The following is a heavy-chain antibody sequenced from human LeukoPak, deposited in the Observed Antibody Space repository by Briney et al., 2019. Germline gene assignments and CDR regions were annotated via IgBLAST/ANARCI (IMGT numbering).Heavy chain of an antibody. Sequence: PGGSLRLSCEASGFVVSGNAMAWVRQAAGKGLQWVANIKQDGSEKYYVDSVKGRFTISRDNAKNSLYLQMNSLRAEDTAVYYCARDQTTATPYDSSGYYRNWGQGTLVTVSS. J-gene: IGHJ4*02. V-gene: IGHV3-7*01. CDR1: GFVVSGNA. D-gene: IGHD3-22*01. CDR3: ARDQTTATPYDSSGYYRN. CDR2: IKQDGSEK.